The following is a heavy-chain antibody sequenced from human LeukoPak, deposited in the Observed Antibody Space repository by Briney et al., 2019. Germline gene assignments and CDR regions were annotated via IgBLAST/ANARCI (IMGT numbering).Heavy chain of an antibody. J-gene: IGHJ4*02. CDR1: GFTFSSYG. CDR3: ARDGGYEYGQLGFHY. V-gene: IGHV3-23*01. D-gene: IGHD5-12*01. Sequence: GGSLRLSCAASGFTFSSYGMSWVRQAPGKGLEWVSAISGSGGSTYYADSVKGRFTISRDNSTNTVYLQMNSLRAEDTAVYYCARDGGYEYGQLGFHYWGQGTLVTVSS. CDR2: ISGSGGST.